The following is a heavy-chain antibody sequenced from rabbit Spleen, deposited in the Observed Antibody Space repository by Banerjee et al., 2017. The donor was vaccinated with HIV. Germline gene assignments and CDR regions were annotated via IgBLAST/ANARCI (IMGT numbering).Heavy chain of an antibody. D-gene: IGHD6-1*01. CDR3: ARGEHFSVGFSAFAIYLDL. CDR2: IDTSSVNT. CDR1: GFDFSSSYY. Sequence: QEQLVESGGGLVQPGASLTLTCTASGFDFSSSYYMCWVRQAPGKGLELIACIDTSSVNTADATWAKGRFTISKTSSTTVTLQMTSLTAADTATYFCARGEHFSVGFSAFAIYLDLWGPGTLVTVS. J-gene: IGHJ4*01. V-gene: IGHV1S45*01.